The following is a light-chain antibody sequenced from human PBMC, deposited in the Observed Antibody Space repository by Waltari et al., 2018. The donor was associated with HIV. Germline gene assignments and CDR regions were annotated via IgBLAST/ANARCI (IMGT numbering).Light chain of an antibody. Sequence: SSELSQDPAVSVALGQTVKIACLGDSLRKYYASWYRLRPGQAPQLLVYGKNSRPSVIPDRFSASSSGNMAFLTIAGARAEDEADYYCACWDRSGDYILFGGGTSLTGL. J-gene: IGLJ2*01. CDR3: ACWDRSGDYIL. CDR1: SLRKYY. V-gene: IGLV3-19*01. CDR2: GKN.